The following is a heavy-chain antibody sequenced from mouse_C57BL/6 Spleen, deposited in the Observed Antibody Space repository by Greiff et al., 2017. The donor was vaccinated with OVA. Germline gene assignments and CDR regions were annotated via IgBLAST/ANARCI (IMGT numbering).Heavy chain of an antibody. Sequence: VQLVESGAELVRPGTSVKMSCKASGYTFTNYWIGWAKQRPGHGLEWIGDIYPGGGYTNYNEKFKGKATLTADKSSSTAYMQFSSLTSEDSAIYYCARYSIYDGYLYWYFDVWGTGTTVTVSS. V-gene: IGHV1-63*01. CDR1: GYTFTNYW. CDR3: ARYSIYDGYLYWYFDV. D-gene: IGHD2-3*01. J-gene: IGHJ1*03. CDR2: IYPGGGYT.